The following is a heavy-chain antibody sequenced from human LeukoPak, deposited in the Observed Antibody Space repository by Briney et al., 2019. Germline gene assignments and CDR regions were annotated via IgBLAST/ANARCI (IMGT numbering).Heavy chain of an antibody. Sequence: GGSLRLSCAASGFTFSSYTMNWVRQAPGKGLEWVSSISSSSSYIYYADSVKGRFTISRDNAKNSLYLQMDSLSAEDTAVYYCARVRGLSAAGTEGNFDYWGQGTLGTVSS. V-gene: IGHV3-21*01. CDR2: ISSSSSYI. J-gene: IGHJ4*02. D-gene: IGHD6-13*01. CDR3: ARVRGLSAAGTEGNFDY. CDR1: GFTFSSYT.